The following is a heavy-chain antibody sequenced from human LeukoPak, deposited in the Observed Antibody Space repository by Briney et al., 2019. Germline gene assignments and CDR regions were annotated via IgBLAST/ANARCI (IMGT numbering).Heavy chain of an antibody. D-gene: IGHD1-26*01. V-gene: IGHV3-23*01. CDR1: GFIFRDYA. CDR3: AKHDGWELHDYCFDY. J-gene: IGHJ4*02. CDR2: INKNGAEM. Sequence: GGSLRLSCVASGFIFRDYAMGWVRQIPGKGLEWVATINKNGAEMFYADSVKGRFTISRDNSKSTLNMHLRSLRADDTAVYYCAKHDGWELHDYCFDYWGQGTLVTASS.